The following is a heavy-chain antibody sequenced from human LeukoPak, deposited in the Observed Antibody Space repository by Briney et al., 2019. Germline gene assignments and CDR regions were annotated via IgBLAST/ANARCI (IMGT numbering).Heavy chain of an antibody. J-gene: IGHJ6*03. CDR3: ARGRVSSSTWYSTYYYYFYIDV. CDR2: VDHTGST. Sequence: KTSETLSLTCSVSDDSITMYYWTWVRQPPGKGLEWVGYVDHTGSTNFNPSLNGRVSISRDTTKNLFSLRQRSVTAADTAVYFCARGRVSSSTWYSTYYYYFYIDVWGKGTSVTVSS. D-gene: IGHD1-1*01. CDR1: DDSITMYY. V-gene: IGHV4-59*01.